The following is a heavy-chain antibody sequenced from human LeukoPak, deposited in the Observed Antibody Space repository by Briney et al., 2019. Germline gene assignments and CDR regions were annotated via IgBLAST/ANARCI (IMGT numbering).Heavy chain of an antibody. V-gene: IGHV1-69*04. CDR3: ARALGAAQTYYFDY. D-gene: IGHD6-13*01. Sequence: SVKVSCKASGGTFSSYAISWVRQAPGQGVEWMGRIIPILGIANYAQKFQGRVTITADKSTSTAYMELSSLRSEDTAVYYCARALGAAQTYYFDYWGQGTLVTVSS. CDR1: GGTFSSYA. J-gene: IGHJ4*02. CDR2: IIPILGIA.